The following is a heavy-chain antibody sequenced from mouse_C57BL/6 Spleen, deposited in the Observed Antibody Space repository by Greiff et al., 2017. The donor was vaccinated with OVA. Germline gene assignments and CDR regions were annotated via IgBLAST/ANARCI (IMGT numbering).Heavy chain of an antibody. CDR1: GFSLTSYA. D-gene: IGHD2-5*01. CDR3: ARLGVTTVPYAMDY. Sequence: VKLMESGPGLVAPSQSLSITCTVSGFSLTSYAISWVRQPPGKGLEWLGVIWTGGGTNYNSALKSRLSISKDNSKSQVFLKMNSLQTDDTARYYCARLGVTTVPYAMDYWGQGTSVTVSS. J-gene: IGHJ4*01. V-gene: IGHV2-9-1*01. CDR2: IWTGGGT.